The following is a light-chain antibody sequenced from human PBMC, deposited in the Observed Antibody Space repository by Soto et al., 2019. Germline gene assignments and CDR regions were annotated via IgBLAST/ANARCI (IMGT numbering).Light chain of an antibody. V-gene: IGLV3-1*01. J-gene: IGLJ2*01. Sequence: SYELTQPPSVSVSPGQTASITCSGAKLGDKYACWYQQKPGQSPVLVIYQDSKRPSGIPERFSGSNSGNTATLTISGTQAMDEADYYCQAWDSRVFGGGTQLTVL. CDR3: QAWDSRV. CDR1: KLGDKY. CDR2: QDS.